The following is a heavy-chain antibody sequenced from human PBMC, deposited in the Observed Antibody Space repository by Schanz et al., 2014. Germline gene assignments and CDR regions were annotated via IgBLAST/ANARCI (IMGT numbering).Heavy chain of an antibody. CDR1: GFTFEDYT. CDR2: ISWHGDDT. J-gene: IGHJ4*02. CDR3: TKDSGLTYFDS. V-gene: IGHV3-43*01. Sequence: EVKLVESGGAVVRPGGSLRLSCAASGFTFEDYTIHWVRQRLGKGLEWVGRISWHGDDTDYADSVKDRFTISRDNSKSSVGRDMHGLRPEDTAFYFCTKDSGLTYFDSWGPGTLVTVSS.